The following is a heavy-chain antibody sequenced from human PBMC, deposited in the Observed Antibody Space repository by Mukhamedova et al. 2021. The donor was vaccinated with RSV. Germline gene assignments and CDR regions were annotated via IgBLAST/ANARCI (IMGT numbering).Heavy chain of an antibody. CDR2: VYHSGRT. J-gene: IGHJ4*02. CDR3: ARAGSYNLDY. D-gene: IGHD1-1*01. CDR1: NW. V-gene: IGHV4-4*01. Sequence: NWWSWVRQPPGKGLEWIGEVYHSGRTNYNTSLKSRLTISVDTSRNQFSLKLSSVTAADTAVYSCARAGSYNLDYWGQGTLVTVSS.